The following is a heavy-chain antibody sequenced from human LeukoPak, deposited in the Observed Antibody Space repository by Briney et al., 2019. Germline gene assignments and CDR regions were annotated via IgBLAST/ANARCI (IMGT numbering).Heavy chain of an antibody. J-gene: IGHJ4*02. CDR3: ARGSGDYVPLIDY. Sequence: PSDTLSLTCVVSGGSIITNDYWWGWIRQPPGKGLEWIGSIYYSGSTYYNPSLKSRVTISVDTSKNQFSLKLSSVTAADTAVYYCARGSGDYVPLIDYWGQGTLVTVSS. CDR2: IYYSGST. D-gene: IGHD4-17*01. V-gene: IGHV4-39*07. CDR1: GGSIITNDYW.